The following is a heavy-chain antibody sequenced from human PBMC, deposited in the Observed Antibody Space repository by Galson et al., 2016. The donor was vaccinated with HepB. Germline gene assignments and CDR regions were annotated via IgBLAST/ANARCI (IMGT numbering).Heavy chain of an antibody. CDR1: RGSISSNF. J-gene: IGHJ3*02. V-gene: IGHV4-59*01. Sequence: SETLSLTCTVSRGSISSNFWSWIRQTPGKGLEWIGFIYYSGNTNYNPSLKSRVSISIDTSKNQFSLNMTSMTTADTAVYYCAFSTRDDTFENWGQGTMVTVAS. CDR3: AFSTRDDTFEN. CDR2: IYYSGNT.